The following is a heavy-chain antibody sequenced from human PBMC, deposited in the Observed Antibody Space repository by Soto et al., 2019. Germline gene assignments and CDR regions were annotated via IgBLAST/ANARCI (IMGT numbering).Heavy chain of an antibody. CDR2: INPNSGDT. CDR3: ARDRTGTAVY. D-gene: IGHD1-1*01. CDR1: GYSFTGTY. Sequence: GASVKVSCKASGYSFTGTYMHWVRQAPGQGLEWMGWINPNSGDTNYAQKFQGRVTMTGDTSISTAYMELSRLRSDDTAVYYCARDRTGTAVYWGQGTLVTVSS. J-gene: IGHJ4*02. V-gene: IGHV1-2*02.